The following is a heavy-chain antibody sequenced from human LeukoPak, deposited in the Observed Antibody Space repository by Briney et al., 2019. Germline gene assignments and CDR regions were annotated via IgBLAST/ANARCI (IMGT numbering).Heavy chain of an antibody. V-gene: IGHV4-39*07. J-gene: IGHJ5*02. CDR2: LYSSGNT. CDR3: ARADLYYDFWSGYWFDP. D-gene: IGHD3-3*01. CDR1: GDSIDRGGYY. Sequence: SETLSLTCTVSGDSIDRGGYYWGWIRQPPGKGLEWIGSLYSSGNTYYNSSLKSRVTMSMDTSNNQFSLKLSSVTAADTAVYYCARADLYYDFWSGYWFDPWGQGTLVTVSS.